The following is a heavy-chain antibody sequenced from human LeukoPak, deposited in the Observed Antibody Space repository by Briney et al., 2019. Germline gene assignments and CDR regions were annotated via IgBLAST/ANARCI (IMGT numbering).Heavy chain of an antibody. CDR2: ISGSGGST. Sequence: GGSLRLSCAASGFTFSSYAMSWVRQAPGKGLEWVSAISGSGGSTYYADSVKGRFTISRDNPKNTLYLQMNSLRAEDTAVYYCAKEYGSGSYSPIDYWGQGTLVTVSS. J-gene: IGHJ4*02. CDR1: GFTFSSYA. CDR3: AKEYGSGSYSPIDY. D-gene: IGHD3-10*01. V-gene: IGHV3-23*01.